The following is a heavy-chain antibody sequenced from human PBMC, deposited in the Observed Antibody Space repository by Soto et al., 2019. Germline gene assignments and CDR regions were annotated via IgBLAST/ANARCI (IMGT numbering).Heavy chain of an antibody. CDR3: ARDSAAGTIDY. D-gene: IGHD6-13*01. Sequence: SETLSLTCTVSGGSISSYYWSWIRQPPGKGLEWIGYIYYSGSTNYNPSLKSRVTISVDTSKNQFSLKLSSVTAADTAVYYCARDSAAGTIDYWGQGTLVTVSS. CDR1: GGSISSYY. J-gene: IGHJ4*02. CDR2: IYYSGST. V-gene: IGHV4-59*01.